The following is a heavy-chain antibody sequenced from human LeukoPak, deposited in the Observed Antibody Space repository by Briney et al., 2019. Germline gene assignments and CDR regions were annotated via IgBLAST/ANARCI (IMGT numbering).Heavy chain of an antibody. J-gene: IGHJ3*01. CDR1: GGSVTSHQYY. V-gene: IGHV4-61*02. Sequence: PSQTLSLTCGVSGGSVTSHQYYWSWIRQPAGKGLEWLGRISASVSADYNPSLKSRVTISLDTSKNQFSLEVRSVTTADTAVYYCARVRDGFPLAFDVWGQGTMVTVSS. CDR2: ISASVSA. CDR3: ARVRDGFPLAFDV. D-gene: IGHD5-24*01.